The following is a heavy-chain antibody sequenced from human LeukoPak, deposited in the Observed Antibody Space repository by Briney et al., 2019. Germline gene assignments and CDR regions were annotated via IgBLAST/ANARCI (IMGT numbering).Heavy chain of an antibody. D-gene: IGHD3-22*01. CDR1: GYTFTSYG. J-gene: IGHJ3*02. CDR2: INPNSGGT. V-gene: IGHV1-18*01. CDR3: ARRQYYDSSGYYYGDAFDI. Sequence: ASVKVSCKASGYTFTSYGINWVRQAPGQGLEWMGWINPNSGGTNYAQKLQGRVTMTTDTSTSTAYMELRSLRSDDTAVYYCARRQYYDSSGYYYGDAFDIWGQGTMVTVSS.